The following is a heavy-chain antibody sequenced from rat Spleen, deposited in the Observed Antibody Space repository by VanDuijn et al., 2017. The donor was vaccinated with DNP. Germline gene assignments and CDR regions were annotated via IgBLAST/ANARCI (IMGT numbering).Heavy chain of an antibody. CDR2: INYSGNT. J-gene: IGHJ1*01. CDR1: GYSITSNY. CDR3: VRAAMSLYWYFDF. Sequence: EVQLQESGPGLVKPSQSLSLTCSVTGYSITSNYWAWIRKFPGNKMEWLGYINYSGNTGYNPSLKSRISITGDTSRNQFFLQLNSVASEDTATYYCVRAAMSLYWYFDFWGPGTMVTVSS. D-gene: IGHD1-2*01. V-gene: IGHV3-1*01.